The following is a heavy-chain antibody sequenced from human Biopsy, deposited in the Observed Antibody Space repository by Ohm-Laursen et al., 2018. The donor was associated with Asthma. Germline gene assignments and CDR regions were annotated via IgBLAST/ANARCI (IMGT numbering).Heavy chain of an antibody. J-gene: IGHJ3*02. V-gene: IGHV1-46*01. CDR1: GYTFTSYY. CDR2: INPSGGST. D-gene: IGHD6-19*01. Sequence: ASVKVSCKASGYTFTSYYMHWVRQAPGQGLEWMGIINPSGGSTSYAQKFQGRVTITADKSTSTAYMELSSLRSEDMAVYYCAREMRAGRGNAFDIWGQGAMVTVSS. CDR3: AREMRAGRGNAFDI.